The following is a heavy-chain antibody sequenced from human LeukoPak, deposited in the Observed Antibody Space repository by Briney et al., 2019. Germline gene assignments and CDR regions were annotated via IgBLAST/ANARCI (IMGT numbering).Heavy chain of an antibody. V-gene: IGHV4-61*02. D-gene: IGHD2-2*01. CDR3: ARVEGFYCSSASCPLDY. CDR2: IYTSGST. Sequence: PSQTLSLTCTVSGGSISSGSYYWSWIRQPAGKGLEWIGRIYTSGSTNYNPSLKSRVTISVDTSKNQFSLKLSSVTAADTAVYYCARVEGFYCSSASCPLDYWGQGTLVTVSS. CDR1: GGSISSGSYY. J-gene: IGHJ4*02.